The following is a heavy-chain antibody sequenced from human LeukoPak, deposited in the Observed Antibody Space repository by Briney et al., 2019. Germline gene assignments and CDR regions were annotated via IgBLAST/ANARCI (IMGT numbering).Heavy chain of an antibody. D-gene: IGHD6-13*01. CDR3: ASQIAAAGTYLTPHY. CDR2: ISYDGSNK. J-gene: IGHJ4*02. CDR1: GITFNTYS. V-gene: IGHV3-30*04. Sequence: PGGSLRLSCAASGITFNTYSMHWVRQAPGKGLEWVAAISYDGSNKYYADSVKGRFTVSRDNSKNTLYLQLNSLRAEDTAVYYCASQIAAAGTYLTPHYWGQRTLVTVSS.